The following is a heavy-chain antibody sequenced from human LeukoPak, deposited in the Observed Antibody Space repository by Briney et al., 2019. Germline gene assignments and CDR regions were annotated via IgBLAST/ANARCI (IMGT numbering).Heavy chain of an antibody. Sequence: GGSLRLSCAASGFTFSIYAMSWVRQAPGKGLEWVSGISGSGGTTYYADSVKGRFTISRDNSKNTLSLEMNSLRGEDTAVYYCAKGSTVTTKSDFDYWGQGTLVTVSS. D-gene: IGHD4-17*01. CDR2: ISGSGGTT. CDR3: AKGSTVTTKSDFDY. CDR1: GFTFSIYA. J-gene: IGHJ4*02. V-gene: IGHV3-23*01.